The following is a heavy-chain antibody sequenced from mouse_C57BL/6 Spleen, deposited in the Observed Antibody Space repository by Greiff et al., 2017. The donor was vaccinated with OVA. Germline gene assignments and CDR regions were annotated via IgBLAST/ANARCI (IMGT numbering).Heavy chain of an antibody. D-gene: IGHD2-5*01. CDR2: IHPNSGST. Sequence: VQLQQSGAELVKPGASVKLSCKASGYTFTSYWMHWVKQRPGQGLEWIGMIHPNSGSTNYNEKFKSKATLTVDKSSSTAYMQLSSLTSEDSAVYYCAREGAYYSNYALFDYWGQGTTLTVSS. CDR3: AREGAYYSNYALFDY. V-gene: IGHV1-64*01. J-gene: IGHJ2*01. CDR1: GYTFTSYW.